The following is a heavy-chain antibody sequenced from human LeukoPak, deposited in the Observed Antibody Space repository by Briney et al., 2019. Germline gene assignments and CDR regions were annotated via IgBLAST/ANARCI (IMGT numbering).Heavy chain of an antibody. CDR1: GYTFTSYH. CDR2: IKSTGDTT. J-gene: IGHJ4*02. Sequence: ASVQISCKTSGYTFTSYHMHWVRQAPGQGLEWVAIIKSTGDTTVYAQKFQGRVTVTRDTSTSTVYMDLSSLSSEDTAVYYCVREDAHTYYFDFWGPGTLVTVSS. CDR3: VREDAHTYYFDF. D-gene: IGHD2-2*01. V-gene: IGHV1-46*01.